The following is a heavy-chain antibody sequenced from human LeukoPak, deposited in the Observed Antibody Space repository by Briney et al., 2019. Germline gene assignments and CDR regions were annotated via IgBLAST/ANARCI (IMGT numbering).Heavy chain of an antibody. CDR1: GFSFSNYY. CDR3: TRERRGSYHAFDY. D-gene: IGHD3-16*02. J-gene: IGHJ4*02. Sequence: KPGGSLRLSCASSGFSFSNYYMSWVRQAPGKGLEWISYITTSGSSTNYADSVKGRFTISRDNAKNSVVLQMNSLRTEDTAVYYCTRERRGSYHAFDYLGQGTVVTVSS. CDR2: ITTSGSST. V-gene: IGHV3-11*01.